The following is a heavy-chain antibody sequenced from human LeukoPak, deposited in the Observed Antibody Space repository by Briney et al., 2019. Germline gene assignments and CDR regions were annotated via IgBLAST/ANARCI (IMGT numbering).Heavy chain of an antibody. J-gene: IGHJ6*03. Sequence: SETLSLTCTVSGGSISSYYWSWIRQPPGKGLEWIGSIYYSGSTYYNPSLKSRVTISVDTSKNQFSLKLSSVTAADTAVYYCARDRGYDFWSGYYYYYYMDVWGKGTTVTVSS. D-gene: IGHD3-3*01. CDR3: ARDRGYDFWSGYYYYYYMDV. CDR1: GGSISSYY. V-gene: IGHV4-59*12. CDR2: IYYSGST.